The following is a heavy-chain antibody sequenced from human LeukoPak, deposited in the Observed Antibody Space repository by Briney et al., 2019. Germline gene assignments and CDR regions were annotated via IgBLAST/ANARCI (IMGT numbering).Heavy chain of an antibody. J-gene: IGHJ3*01. CDR3: ARDYRLEGAFDF. Sequence: SETLSLTCTVSDGSIGSSNYYWSWIRQPAGKGLEWIGRIYTSGTSASTNSNPSLKSRVTISLDTSKNQFSLILRSVTAADTAVYYCARDYRLEGAFDFWGQGTMVTVSS. CDR2: IYTSGTSAST. D-gene: IGHD1-1*01. V-gene: IGHV4-61*02. CDR1: DGSIGSSNYY.